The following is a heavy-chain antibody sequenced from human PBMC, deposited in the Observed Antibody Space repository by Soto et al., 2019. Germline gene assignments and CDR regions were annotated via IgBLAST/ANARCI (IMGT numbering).Heavy chain of an antibody. J-gene: IGHJ6*03. CDR1: GYTFTDYY. CDR2: INPNSGGA. D-gene: IGHD3-3*01. CDR3: ARAPLVYFLGSWATHYMDV. Sequence: GASVKVSCKASGYTFTDYYIHWVRQAPGQGLEWMGWINPNSGGANYAQKFQGWVTMTRDMSITTAYVELSRLKSDDTAVYYCARAPLVYFLGSWATHYMDVWG. V-gene: IGHV1-2*04.